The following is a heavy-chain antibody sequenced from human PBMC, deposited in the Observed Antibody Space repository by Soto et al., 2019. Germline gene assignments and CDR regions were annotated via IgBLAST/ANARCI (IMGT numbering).Heavy chain of an antibody. CDR2: INHSGST. J-gene: IGHJ3*02. CDR1: GGSFSGYY. D-gene: IGHD2-15*01. V-gene: IGHV4-34*01. CDR3: ARDKPRYCSGGSCYYGGGAFDI. Sequence: SETLSLTCAVYGGSFSGYYWSWIRQPPGKGLEWIGEINHSGSTNYNPSLKSRVTISVDTSKNQFSLKLSSVTAADTAVYYCARDKPRYCSGGSCYYGGGAFDIWGQGTMVTVSS.